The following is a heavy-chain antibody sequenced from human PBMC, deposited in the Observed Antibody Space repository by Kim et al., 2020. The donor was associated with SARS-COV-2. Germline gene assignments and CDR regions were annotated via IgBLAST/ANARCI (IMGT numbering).Heavy chain of an antibody. CDR1: GGTFSSYA. V-gene: IGHV1-69*13. CDR3: ARSSPPRITLFPPGYFDY. J-gene: IGHJ4*02. Sequence: SVKVSCKASGGTFSSYAISWVRQAPGQGLEWMGGIIPIFGTANYAQKFQGRVTITADESTSTAYMELSSLRSEDTAVYYCARSSPPRITLFPPGYFDYWGQGTLVTVSS. D-gene: IGHD3-16*01. CDR2: IIPIFGTA.